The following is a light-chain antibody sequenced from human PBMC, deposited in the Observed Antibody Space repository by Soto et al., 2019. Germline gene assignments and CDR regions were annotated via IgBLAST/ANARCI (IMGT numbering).Light chain of an antibody. J-gene: IGKJ4*01. V-gene: IGKV4-1*01. CDR1: QSVFFSSYNKDF. Sequence: DIVMTQSPDSRAVSLGERATINCKSSQSVFFSSYNKDFLAWYQQKPGQPPKLLIYWASTREAGVPDRFSGSGSGKDFTLTISSLQAEDEAVYYCKQYCSAPLTLGGGTRVEIX. CDR2: WAS. CDR3: KQYCSAPLT.